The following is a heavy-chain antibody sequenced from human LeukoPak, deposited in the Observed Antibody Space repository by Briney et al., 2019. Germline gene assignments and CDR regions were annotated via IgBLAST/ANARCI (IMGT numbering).Heavy chain of an antibody. CDR3: ARARWYSSSPPFDY. V-gene: IGHV4-61*02. Sequence: SQTLSLTCTVSGGSISSGSYYWSWIRQPAGKGLEWIGRIYTSGSTNYNPSLKSRVTISVDTSKNQFSLKLSSVTAADTAVYYCARARWYSSSPPFDYWGQGTLVTVSS. CDR2: IYTSGST. CDR1: GGSISSGSYY. J-gene: IGHJ4*02. D-gene: IGHD6-6*01.